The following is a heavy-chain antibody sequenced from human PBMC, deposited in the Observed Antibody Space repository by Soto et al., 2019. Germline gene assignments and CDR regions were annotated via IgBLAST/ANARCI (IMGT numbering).Heavy chain of an antibody. J-gene: IGHJ6*02. V-gene: IGHV3-23*01. CDR2: ISGSGAGT. D-gene: IGHD3-3*01. CDR1: GFTFSSSA. Sequence: GGSLRLSCTASGFTFSSSAMSWVRQAPGRGLEWVSGISGSGAGTYYADSVKGRFTISRDNSKNTMYLQMSGLRVEDAAVYYCAKGPTVFGAVISFDYYYGMYVWGQGTPVTVSS. CDR3: AKGPTVFGAVISFDYYYGMYV.